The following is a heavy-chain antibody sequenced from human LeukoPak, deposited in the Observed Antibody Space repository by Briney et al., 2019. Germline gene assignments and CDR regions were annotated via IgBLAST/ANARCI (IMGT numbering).Heavy chain of an antibody. V-gene: IGHV3-30-3*01. J-gene: IGHJ4*02. Sequence: GGSLRLPCAPSGFPFSHYAIHGVRQAPGRGLEWVAVISYDASKKYYADSVKGRFTISRDYSAYLQMNSLRPEDTAVYYCVRDGDSGWYPGDYWGQGTLVTVSS. CDR1: GFPFSHYA. CDR3: VRDGDSGWYPGDY. D-gene: IGHD6-19*01. CDR2: ISYDASKK.